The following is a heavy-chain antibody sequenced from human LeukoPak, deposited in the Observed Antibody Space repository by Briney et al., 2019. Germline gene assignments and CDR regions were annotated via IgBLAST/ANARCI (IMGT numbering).Heavy chain of an antibody. D-gene: IGHD3-10*01. J-gene: IGHJ4*02. Sequence: SETLSLTCAVSGGSISSSNWWSWVRQPPGKGLEWIGEIYHSGSTNYNPSLKSRVTISVDTSKNQFSLKLSSVTAADTAVYYCARVLRGGNLDYWGQGTLVTVSS. CDR3: ARVLRGGNLDY. CDR2: IYHSGST. CDR1: GGSISSSNW. V-gene: IGHV4-4*02.